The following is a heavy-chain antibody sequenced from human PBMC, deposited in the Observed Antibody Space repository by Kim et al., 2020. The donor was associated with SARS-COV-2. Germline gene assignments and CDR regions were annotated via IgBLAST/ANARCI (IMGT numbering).Heavy chain of an antibody. J-gene: IGHJ6*02. CDR1: GYTFTSYD. Sequence: ASVKVSCKASGYTFTSYDINWVRQATGQGLEWMGWMNPNSGNTGYAQKFQGRVTMTRNTSISTAYMELSSLRSEDTAVYYCARKGLGSSWIYYYYGMDVWGQGTTVTVSS. D-gene: IGHD6-13*01. V-gene: IGHV1-8*01. CDR3: ARKGLGSSWIYYYYGMDV. CDR2: MNPNSGNT.